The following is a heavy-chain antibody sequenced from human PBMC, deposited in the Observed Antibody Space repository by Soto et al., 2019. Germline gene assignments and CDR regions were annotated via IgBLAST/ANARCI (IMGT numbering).Heavy chain of an antibody. CDR1: GITFSSYA. J-gene: IGHJ4*02. D-gene: IGHD5-12*01. CDR3: ARDWGRDSGYGRYFDY. CDR2: ISYDGSNK. V-gene: IGHV3-30-3*01. Sequence: QVQLVESGGGVVQPGRSLRLSCAASGITFSSYAMHWVRQAPGKGLEWVAVISYDGSNKYYADSVKGRFTISRDNSKNTLYLQMNSLRAEDTAVYYCARDWGRDSGYGRYFDYWGQGTLVTVSS.